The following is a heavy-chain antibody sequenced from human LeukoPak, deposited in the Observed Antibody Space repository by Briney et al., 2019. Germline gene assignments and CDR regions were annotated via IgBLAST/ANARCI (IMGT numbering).Heavy chain of an antibody. CDR3: ARNVGSGLDY. D-gene: IGHD3-10*01. CDR1: GYTFTTYY. Sequence: ASVKVSCXASGYTFTTYYIHWVRLAPGQGLEGMGFINPSGGSTSYAQKFQGRVTMTRDTSTSTVYMDLSSLRSEDTAVYYCARNVGSGLDYWGQGTLVIVSS. V-gene: IGHV1-46*03. J-gene: IGHJ4*02. CDR2: INPSGGST.